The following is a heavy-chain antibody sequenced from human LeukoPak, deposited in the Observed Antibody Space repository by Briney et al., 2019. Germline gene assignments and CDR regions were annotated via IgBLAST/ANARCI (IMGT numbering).Heavy chain of an antibody. Sequence: GGSLRLSCAASGFTVSSNYMSWVRQAPGKGLEWVSVIYSGGSTYYADSVKGRFTLSRHNSKNTLYLQMNSLRAEDTAVYYCARSRCPRDYFDYWGQGTLVTVSS. CDR2: IYSGGST. CDR1: GFTVSSNY. D-gene: IGHD2-8*01. CDR3: ARSRCPRDYFDY. V-gene: IGHV3-53*04. J-gene: IGHJ4*02.